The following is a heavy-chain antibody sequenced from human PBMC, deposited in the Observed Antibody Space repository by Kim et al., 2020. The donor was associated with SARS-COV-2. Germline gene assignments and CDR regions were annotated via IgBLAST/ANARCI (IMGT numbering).Heavy chain of an antibody. D-gene: IGHD2-2*01. V-gene: IGHV3-30*01. J-gene: IGHJ4*02. CDR3: ASSLVVPAATFDY. Sequence: YADSVKGRFTISRDNSKNTLYLQMNSLRAEDTAVYYCASSLVVPAATFDYWGQGTLVTVSS.